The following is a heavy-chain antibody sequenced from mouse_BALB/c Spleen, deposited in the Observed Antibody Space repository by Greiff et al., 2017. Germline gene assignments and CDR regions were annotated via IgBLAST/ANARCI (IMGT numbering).Heavy chain of an antibody. J-gene: IGHJ3*01. CDR2: IYPGNVNT. CDR1: GYTFTSYY. CDR3: ARDDYGGGFSD. D-gene: IGHD2-4*01. V-gene: IGHV1S56*01. Sequence: QVQLKQSGPELVKPGASVRISCKASGYTFTSYYIHWVKQRPGQGLEWIGWIYPGNVNTKYNEQFKGKATLTADKSSSTAYMQLSSLTAEDSAVYFCARDDYGGGFSDWGQGTLVTVSA.